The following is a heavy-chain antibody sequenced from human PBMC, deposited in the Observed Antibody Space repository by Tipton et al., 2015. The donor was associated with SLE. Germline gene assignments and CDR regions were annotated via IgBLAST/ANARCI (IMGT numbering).Heavy chain of an antibody. J-gene: IGHJ6*02. V-gene: IGHV4-59*01. Sequence: TLSLTCTVSGGSISCYFWTWIRQPPGKGLEWIGHIFYTGSTRYNPSLKSRVTISVDTSKSQIFLKMSSVTAADTAVYYCARDSLNWGSYYHGMDVWGQGTTVTVSS. CDR2: IFYTGST. CDR3: ARDSLNWGSYYHGMDV. CDR1: GGSISCYF. D-gene: IGHD3-16*01.